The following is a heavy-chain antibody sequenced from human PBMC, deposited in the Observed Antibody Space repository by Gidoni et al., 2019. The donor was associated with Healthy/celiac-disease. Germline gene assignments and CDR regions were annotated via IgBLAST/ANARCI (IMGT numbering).Heavy chain of an antibody. D-gene: IGHD2-15*01. CDR1: GGSFSGYY. J-gene: IGHJ5*02. V-gene: IGHV4-34*01. CDR2: INHRGST. CDR3: ARGRAAGARYNWFDP. Sequence: QVQLQQWGAGLLKHSETLSLTCAVYGGSFSGYYWSWIRQPPGKGLAWIGEINHRGSTHYNPSLKSRVTISVDTSKNQFSLKLSSVTAADTAVYYCARGRAAGARYNWFDPWGQGTLVTVSS.